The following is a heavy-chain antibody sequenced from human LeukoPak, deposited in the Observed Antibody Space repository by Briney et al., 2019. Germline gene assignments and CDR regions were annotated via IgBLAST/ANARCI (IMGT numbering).Heavy chain of an antibody. V-gene: IGHV3-7*01. CDR2: IKEGGSEK. CDR3: ARGTRVGTPYNWFDP. D-gene: IGHD1/OR15-1a*01. CDR1: GFTFSSYW. Sequence: GGSLRLSCTTSGFTFSSYWMSWVRQAPGKGLEWLGNIKEGGSEKYDVDSVKGRFTISRDNAKNSLYLQMNSLRVEDTAIYYCARGTRVGTPYNWFDPWGQGTLVTVSS. J-gene: IGHJ5*02.